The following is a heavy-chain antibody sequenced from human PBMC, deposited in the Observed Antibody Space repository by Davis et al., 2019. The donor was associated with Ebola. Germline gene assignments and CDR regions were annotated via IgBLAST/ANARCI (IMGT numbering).Heavy chain of an antibody. V-gene: IGHV4-59*01. J-gene: IGHJ4*02. CDR1: GGSISPYY. CDR2: IFHSGNT. D-gene: IGHD3-10*01. CDR3: ARAASFSGRSDY. Sequence: SETLSLTCTVSGGSISPYYWTWIRQPPGKGLEWIAYIFHSGNTNYNPSLKSRVTISVDTSKNQCSLNLRSVTAADTAVDYCARAASFSGRSDYWGQGTRVTVYS.